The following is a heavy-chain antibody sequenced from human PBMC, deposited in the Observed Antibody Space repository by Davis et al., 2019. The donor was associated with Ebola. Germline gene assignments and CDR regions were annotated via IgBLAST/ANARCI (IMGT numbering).Heavy chain of an antibody. CDR3: ARDVGGRGSY. V-gene: IGHV3-74*01. CDR1: GFTFNSYW. Sequence: PGGSLRLSCAASGFTFNSYWFHWVRQAPGKGPDWVSRINTDGSTTDYADSVKGRFTISRDNAKNTLFLQMNSLRAEDTGVYYCARDVGGRGSYWGQGNLVTVSS. J-gene: IGHJ4*02. D-gene: IGHD3-16*01. CDR2: INTDGSTT.